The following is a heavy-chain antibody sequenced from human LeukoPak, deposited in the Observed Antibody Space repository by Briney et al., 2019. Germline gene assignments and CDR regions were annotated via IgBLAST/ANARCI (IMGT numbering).Heavy chain of an antibody. J-gene: IGHJ4*02. D-gene: IGHD6-13*01. V-gene: IGHV3-23*01. CDR1: GFTVSSNY. Sequence: GGSLRLSCAASGFTVSSNYMSWVRQAPGKGLEWVSLISGSGASTYYPDSVKGRFTISRDNSKNTLSLQMNSLRAEDTAVYYCAPDLRGSAWSLDDWGQGTLVTVSS. CDR3: APDLRGSAWSLDD. CDR2: ISGSGAST.